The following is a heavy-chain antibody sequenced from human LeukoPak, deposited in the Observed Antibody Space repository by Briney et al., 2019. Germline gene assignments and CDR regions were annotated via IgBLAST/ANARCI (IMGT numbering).Heavy chain of an antibody. CDR1: GFAFNSYT. Sequence: GGSLRLSCAASGFAFNSYTIKWVRQAPGKGLEWVSAITSRGTYIYNADSVKGRFTISRDNAENSAYLKMRSLRAEDTAVYYCARVAQGATTENYYYYYMDVWGKGTTVTVSS. V-gene: IGHV3-21*01. CDR3: ARVAQGATTENYYYYYMDV. CDR2: ITSRGTYI. D-gene: IGHD4-11*01. J-gene: IGHJ6*03.